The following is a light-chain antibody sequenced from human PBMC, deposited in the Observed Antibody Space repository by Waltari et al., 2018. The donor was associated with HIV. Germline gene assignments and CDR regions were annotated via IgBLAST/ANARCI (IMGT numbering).Light chain of an antibody. J-gene: IGLJ3*02. CDR2: GVN. Sequence: QSALTQPPSASGSPGQSVTISCSGTSSDIGHYNFVSWYQQHPGKAPKVLIVGVNRRPAGVPDRFSGSKSGNTASLTVSGLQAEDEAVYYCSSFAISDSFKWVFGGGTKLTVL. V-gene: IGLV2-8*01. CDR3: SSFAISDSFKWV. CDR1: SSDIGHYNF.